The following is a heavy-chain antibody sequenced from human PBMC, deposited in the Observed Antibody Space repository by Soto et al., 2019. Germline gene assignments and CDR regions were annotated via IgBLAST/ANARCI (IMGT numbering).Heavy chain of an antibody. CDR1: GGSISSGGYS. D-gene: IGHD3-16*01. Sequence: PSETLSLTCAVSGGSISSGGYSWSWIRQPPGKGLEWIGYIYHSGSTYYNPSLKSRVTISVDRSKNQFSLKLSSVTAADTAVYYCASAAPSKDYVWGSYVMYYFDYWGQGTLVTVSS. V-gene: IGHV4-30-2*01. J-gene: IGHJ4*02. CDR2: IYHSGST. CDR3: ASAAPSKDYVWGSYVMYYFDY.